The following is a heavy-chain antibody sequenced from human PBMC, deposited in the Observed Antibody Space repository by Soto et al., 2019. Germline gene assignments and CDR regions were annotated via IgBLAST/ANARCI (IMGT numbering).Heavy chain of an antibody. Sequence: EVQLVESGGGLIQPGGSLRLSCAASEVTVSSNFMSWVRQAPGKGLEWVSVIYSGDSTYYADSVKGRFTISRDNSKNTVYLQMNSLRAEDTAMYYCTTTRGLRFDYWGQGTLVTVSS. CDR1: EVTVSSNF. V-gene: IGHV3-53*01. D-gene: IGHD1-1*01. J-gene: IGHJ4*02. CDR3: TTTRGLRFDY. CDR2: IYSGDST.